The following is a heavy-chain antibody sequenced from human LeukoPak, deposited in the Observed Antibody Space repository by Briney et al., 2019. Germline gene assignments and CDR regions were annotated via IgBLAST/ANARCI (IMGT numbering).Heavy chain of an antibody. J-gene: IGHJ6*03. Sequence: TGGSLRLSCAASGFTFNNYGMHWVRQAPGKGLEWLAFIRYDGSNTYYADSVKGRFSISRDNSKNILYLQMNSLRAEDTAVYYCAKDRCSNGIGCYYYYMDVWGKGTTVTISS. CDR3: AKDRCSNGIGCYYYYMDV. V-gene: IGHV3-30*02. D-gene: IGHD2-8*01. CDR1: GFTFNNYG. CDR2: IRYDGSNT.